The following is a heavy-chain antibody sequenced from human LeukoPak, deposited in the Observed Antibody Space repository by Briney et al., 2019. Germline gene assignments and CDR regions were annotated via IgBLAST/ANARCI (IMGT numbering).Heavy chain of an antibody. CDR1: GVSISSSNSY. V-gene: IGHV4-39*01. CDR2: IYYSGNT. J-gene: IGHJ2*01. CDR3: ARQDLGIRYFDL. D-gene: IGHD7-27*01. Sequence: SETLSLTCTVSGVSISSSNSYWGWVRQPPGKGLEWIGSIYYSGNTYYNASLKSQVSISIDTSKNQFSLRLTSVTAADTAVYYCARQDLGIRYFDLWGRGTLVTVSS.